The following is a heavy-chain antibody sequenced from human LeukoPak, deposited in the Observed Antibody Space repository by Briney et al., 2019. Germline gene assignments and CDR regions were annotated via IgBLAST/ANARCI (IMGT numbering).Heavy chain of an antibody. CDR1: CGPISSYGYY. V-gene: IGHV4-31*03. Sequence: PSETLSLTCTVSCGPISSYGYYLSWIGQHPGKGLEWVGYIYYSGSTYYNPSLKSRVTISVDTSKNQFSLKLSSVTAADTAVYYCARAYGDYGSLLIRPVYWGQGTLVTVSS. CDR3: ARAYGDYGSLLIRPVY. J-gene: IGHJ4*02. CDR2: IYYSGST. D-gene: IGHD4-17*01.